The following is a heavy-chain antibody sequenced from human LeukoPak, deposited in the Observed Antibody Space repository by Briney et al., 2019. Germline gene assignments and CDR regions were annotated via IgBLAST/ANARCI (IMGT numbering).Heavy chain of an antibody. CDR1: GGSISSGGYS. CDR2: IYHSGST. J-gene: IGHJ4*02. CDR3: ARARLYFDY. Sequence: SQTLSLTCAVSGGSISSGGYSWSWIRQPPGKGLEWIGYIYHSGSTYYNPSLKSRVTISVDRSKNQFSLKLSSVTAVDTAVYYCARARLYFDYWGQGTLVTVSS. V-gene: IGHV4-30-2*01.